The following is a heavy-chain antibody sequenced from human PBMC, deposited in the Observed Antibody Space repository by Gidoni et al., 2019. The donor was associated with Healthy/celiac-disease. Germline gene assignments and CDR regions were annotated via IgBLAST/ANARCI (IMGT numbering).Heavy chain of an antibody. J-gene: IGHJ4*02. CDR2: ISGSGGST. D-gene: IGHD4-17*01. CDR1: GFTFSSYA. Sequence: EVQLVESGGGWVQPGGSLRLSCAASGFTFSSYAMSWFRQAPGKGLEWVSAISGSGGSTYYADSVKGRFTISRDNSKNTLYLQMNSLRAEDTAVYYCAKDGMGYGDYVRVIGYYFDYWGQGTLVTVSS. CDR3: AKDGMGYGDYVRVIGYYFDY. V-gene: IGHV3-23*04.